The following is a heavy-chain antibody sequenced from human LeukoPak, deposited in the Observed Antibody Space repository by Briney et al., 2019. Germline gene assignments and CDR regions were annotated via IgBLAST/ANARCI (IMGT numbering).Heavy chain of an antibody. Sequence: GRSLRLSCAASGFTFRTYGMHWVRQAPGKGLDWVAVIWYDGSNEFYADSVKGRFTISRDNSNNTLYLQMNSLRAEDTAVYSCARDGGYSYYGMDVWGQGTTVTVSS. CDR1: GFTFRTYG. D-gene: IGHD3-16*01. CDR3: ARDGGYSYYGMDV. J-gene: IGHJ6*02. CDR2: IWYDGSNE. V-gene: IGHV3-33*01.